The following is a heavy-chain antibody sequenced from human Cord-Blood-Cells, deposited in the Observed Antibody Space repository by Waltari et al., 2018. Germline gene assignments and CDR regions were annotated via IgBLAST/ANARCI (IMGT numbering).Heavy chain of an antibody. CDR2: IRSKANSDAT. J-gene: IGHJ3*02. Sequence: EVQLVESGGGLVQPGGSLKLSCAASGFTFSGSAMHWVRQASGKGVEWVGRIRSKANSDATAYAASVKGRFTISRDDSKNTAYLQMNSLKTEDTAVYYCTTDAFDIWGQGTMVTVSS. CDR1: GFTFSGSA. V-gene: IGHV3-73*02. CDR3: TTDAFDI.